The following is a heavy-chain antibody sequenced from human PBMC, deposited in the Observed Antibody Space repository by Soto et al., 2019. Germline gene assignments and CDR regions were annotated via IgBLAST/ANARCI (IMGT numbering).Heavy chain of an antibody. CDR2: ISAYNGNT. Sequence: QVQLVQSGAEVKKPGASVKVSCKASGYTFTSYGISWVRQAPGQGLEWMGWISAYNGNTNYAQTLQGRVTMTTDTSTSTAYMELRSLRSDDTAVYYCARLEWREDIVVVPAAIVYWGQGTLVTVSS. CDR3: ARLEWREDIVVVPAAIVY. CDR1: GYTFTSYG. V-gene: IGHV1-18*01. J-gene: IGHJ4*02. D-gene: IGHD2-2*01.